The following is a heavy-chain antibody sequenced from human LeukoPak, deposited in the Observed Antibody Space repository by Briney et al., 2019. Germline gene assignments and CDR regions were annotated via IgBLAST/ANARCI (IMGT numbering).Heavy chain of an antibody. CDR2: IYYSGST. D-gene: IGHD1-26*01. CDR1: GGSISSYY. J-gene: IGHJ4*02. Sequence: SETLSLTCTVSGGSISSYYWSWIRQPPGRGLEWIGYIYYSGSTNCNPSLKSRVTISVDTSKNQFSLKLSSVTAADTAVYYCAREKNGGRYSAFDYWGQGTLVTVSS. CDR3: AREKNGGRYSAFDY. V-gene: IGHV4-59*01.